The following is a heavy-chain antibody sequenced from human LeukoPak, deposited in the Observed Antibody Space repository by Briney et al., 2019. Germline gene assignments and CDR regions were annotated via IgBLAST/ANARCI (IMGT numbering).Heavy chain of an antibody. Sequence: PGGSLRLSCSASGFTFSAYFMHWVRQAPGKGLEYVSSISSNEYDTYYADSVKGRFTISRDNSKNTLFLQMSSLRAEDTAVYYCVKDLNGTSSFDYWGQGTLVTVSS. J-gene: IGHJ4*02. D-gene: IGHD2-8*01. CDR1: GFTFSAYF. CDR3: VKDLNGTSSFDY. CDR2: ISSNEYDT. V-gene: IGHV3-64D*06.